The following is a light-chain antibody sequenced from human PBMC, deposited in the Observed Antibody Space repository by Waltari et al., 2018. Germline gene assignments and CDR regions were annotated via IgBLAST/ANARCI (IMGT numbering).Light chain of an antibody. CDR2: GGS. J-gene: IGLJ2*01. V-gene: IGLV2-23*01. CDR3: CSYAGSSPHVI. Sequence: QSALTQPASVSGSPGPSITISCTGSTSDVGRYKVVSRYQQHPGKAPQLMIYGGSQRPSGVSNRLSGSKSGNTASLTISGLRAEDEADYYCCSYAGSSPHVIFGGGTKLTVL. CDR1: TSDVGRYKV.